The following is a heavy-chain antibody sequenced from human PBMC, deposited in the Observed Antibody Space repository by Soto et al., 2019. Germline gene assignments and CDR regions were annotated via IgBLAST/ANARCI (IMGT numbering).Heavy chain of an antibody. CDR1: GYTRTAYQ. V-gene: IGHV1-2*04. D-gene: IGHD1-20*01. CDR3: ARYHLNDGAFDI. CDR2: INPNTGDT. Sequence: QLQLVQSGAEVKKPGASVKVSCQASGYTRTAYQMHWVRQAPGQGLDWMAWINPNTGDTNYAQKFQGWVTMTRDTSISTVYMELTRLKSDDTDVYYCARYHLNDGAFDIWGQGTMVTVSS. J-gene: IGHJ3*02.